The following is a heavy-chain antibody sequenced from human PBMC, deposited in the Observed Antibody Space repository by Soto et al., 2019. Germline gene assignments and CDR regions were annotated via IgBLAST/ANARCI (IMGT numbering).Heavy chain of an antibody. V-gene: IGHV4-30-2*01. Sequence: PSETLSLTCAVSGGSIISDGYSWSWIRQPPGKGLQWIGHIYEGGNTYYTPSLESRVAISTDKSKNQFSLRLSSVTAADTAVYYCVRRPPEDAFDIWGQGTMVTVS. CDR1: GGSIISDGYS. J-gene: IGHJ3*02. CDR3: VRRPPEDAFDI. CDR2: IYEGGNT.